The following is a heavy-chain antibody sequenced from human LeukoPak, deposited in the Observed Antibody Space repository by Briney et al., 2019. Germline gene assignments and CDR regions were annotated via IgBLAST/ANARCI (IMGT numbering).Heavy chain of an antibody. CDR2: IYPGDSRT. CDR1: GYSFTSYW. J-gene: IGHJ5*02. CDR3: ACREFYSPWPGP. D-gene: IGHD5-18*01. Sequence: GESLKISCKGSGYSFTSYWIGWVRQTPGKGLEWMGVIYPGDSRTRYNPSFEGQVTVSADKSINTAYLQWSRLKASDTAMYYCACREFYSPWPGPWGQGTLVTVSS. V-gene: IGHV5-51*01.